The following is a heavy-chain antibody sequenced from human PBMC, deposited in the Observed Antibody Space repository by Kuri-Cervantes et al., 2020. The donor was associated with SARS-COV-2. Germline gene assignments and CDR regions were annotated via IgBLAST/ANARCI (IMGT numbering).Heavy chain of an antibody. Sequence: ASVKXSXXDSGYTFTSYAMHWVRQAPGQRLEWMGCSNAGNGNTIYSQKFLGRVTITRDASASTAYMELSRLRSDDTAVYYCAMSYYYDSSGYLSPFDYWGQGTLVTVSS. CDR3: AMSYYYDSSGYLSPFDY. V-gene: IGHV1-3*01. CDR1: GYTFTSYA. CDR2: SNAGNGNT. J-gene: IGHJ4*02. D-gene: IGHD3-22*01.